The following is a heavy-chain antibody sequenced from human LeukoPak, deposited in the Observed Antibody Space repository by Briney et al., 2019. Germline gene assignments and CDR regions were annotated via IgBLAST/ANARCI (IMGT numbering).Heavy chain of an antibody. CDR2: TGLSSSYI. V-gene: IGHV3-21*01. CDR1: GFSLSIYD. D-gene: IGHD2-15*01. Sequence: GSLRLSCAASGFSLSIYDMVWVRQAPGKGLEWIASTGLSSSYIGYADSVKGRFTISRDNGENSVYLQMNSLRAEDTAVYSCARERSYCSGATCSLDLWGQGTLVTVSS. J-gene: IGHJ5*02. CDR3: ARERSYCSGATCSLDL.